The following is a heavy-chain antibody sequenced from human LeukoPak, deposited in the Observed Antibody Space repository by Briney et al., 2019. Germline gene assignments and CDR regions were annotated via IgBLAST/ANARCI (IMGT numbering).Heavy chain of an antibody. Sequence: ASVTASCQASGYTFNTYGLAWVRQAPGQGLEWMGWINPSIGHTEYAQRFQDRVTMTTDTSTSTAYLDLSSLRSDDTAVYYCARGLDGSGFLLDYWGQGTPVTVSS. CDR1: GYTFNTYG. CDR3: ARGLDGSGFLLDY. J-gene: IGHJ4*02. CDR2: INPSIGHT. D-gene: IGHD3-10*01. V-gene: IGHV1-18*01.